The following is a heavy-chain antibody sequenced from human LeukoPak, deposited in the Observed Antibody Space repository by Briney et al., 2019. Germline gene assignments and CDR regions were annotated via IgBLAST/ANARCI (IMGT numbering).Heavy chain of an antibody. CDR3: AREARGAVAGSSFDY. D-gene: IGHD6-19*01. CDR2: INPNSGGT. J-gene: IGHJ4*02. V-gene: IGHV1-2*02. Sequence: ASVKVSCKASGYTFTGYYMHWVRQAPGQGLEWMGWINPNSGGTNYAQKFQGRVTMTRDTSISTAYMELSRLRSDDTAVYYCAREARGAVAGSSFDYWGRGTLVTVSS. CDR1: GYTFTGYY.